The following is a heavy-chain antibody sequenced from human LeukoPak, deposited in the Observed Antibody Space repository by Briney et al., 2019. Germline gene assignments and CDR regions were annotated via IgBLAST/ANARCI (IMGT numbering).Heavy chain of an antibody. CDR1: GFTFSSYG. CDR3: ARASTGSFYYFDY. V-gene: IGHV3-33*01. CDR2: IWYDGSNK. D-gene: IGHD3-10*01. Sequence: GGSLRLSCAASGFTFSSYGMHWVRQAPGKGLEWVAVIWYDGSNKYYADSVKGRFTISRDNSKNTLYLQMNSLRAEDTAVYYCARASTGSFYYFDYWGQGTLVTVSS. J-gene: IGHJ4*02.